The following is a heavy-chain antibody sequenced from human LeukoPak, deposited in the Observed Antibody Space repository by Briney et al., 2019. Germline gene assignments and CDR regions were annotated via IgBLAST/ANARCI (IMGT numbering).Heavy chain of an antibody. J-gene: IGHJ3*02. CDR3: ARGGDTAMVLQAFDI. D-gene: IGHD5-18*01. CDR2: IYHTGTT. V-gene: IGHV4-4*02. Sequence: SETLSLTCTLSRGSIMTTHWWSWVRQPPGKGLEWIGEIYHTGTTNYSPSLKSRLTISVDQSRNQFSLKLSSVTAADTAVYYCARGGDTAMVLQAFDIWGQGTRVTVSS. CDR1: RGSIMTTHW.